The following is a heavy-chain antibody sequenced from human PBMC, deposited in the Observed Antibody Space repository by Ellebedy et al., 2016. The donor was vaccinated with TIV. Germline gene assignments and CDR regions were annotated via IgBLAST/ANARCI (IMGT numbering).Heavy chain of an antibody. Sequence: SQTLSLTYAISGDSVSSNRATWNWIRQSPSRGLEWLGRTYYRSKWFNEYAVAVRGRITINTDTVKNQFSLQLHSVTPEDTAVYYCARRGAVGAANTLDYWGQGALVTISS. CDR1: GDSVSSNRAT. V-gene: IGHV6-1*01. CDR3: ARRGAVGAANTLDY. D-gene: IGHD1-26*01. CDR2: TYYRSKWFN. J-gene: IGHJ4*02.